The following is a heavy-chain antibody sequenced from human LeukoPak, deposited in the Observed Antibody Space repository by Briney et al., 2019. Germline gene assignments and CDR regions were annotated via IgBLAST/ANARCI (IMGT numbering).Heavy chain of an antibody. CDR1: GFTFSTYW. J-gene: IGHJ5*02. CDR3: ARAGQHYGDYVEFWFDP. CDR2: INSDGSST. V-gene: IGHV3-74*01. Sequence: PGGTLRLSCAASGFTFSTYWMHWVRQAPGKGLVWVSRINSDGSSTSYADSVKGRFTISRDNAKNTLYLQMNSLRAEDMAVYYCARAGQHYGDYVEFWFDPRGQGTLVTVSS. D-gene: IGHD4-17*01.